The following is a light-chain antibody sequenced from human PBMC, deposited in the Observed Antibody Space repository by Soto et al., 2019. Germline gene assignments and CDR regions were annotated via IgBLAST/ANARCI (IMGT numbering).Light chain of an antibody. Sequence: DIQMTQSPSSLSASVGDRVTITCRASQGIGNYLAWYQQTPGKLPKLLIYDASTLQLGVPSRFSGSRSGTDFTLSISSLQPEDVATYFGQMYTGVPYTFGQGTKLEIK. J-gene: IGKJ2*01. V-gene: IGKV1-27*01. CDR1: QGIGNY. CDR3: QMYTGVPYT. CDR2: DAS.